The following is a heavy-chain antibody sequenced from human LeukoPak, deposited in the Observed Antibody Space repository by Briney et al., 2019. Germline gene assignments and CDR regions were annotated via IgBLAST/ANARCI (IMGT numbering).Heavy chain of an antibody. CDR2: IYYSGST. V-gene: IGHV4-59*01. J-gene: IGHJ4*02. CDR3: ARGFFLTVVTPFDY. Sequence: ASETLSLTCNVSGGSISSYYWSWIRQPPGKGLEWIGYIYYSGSTNYNPSLKSRVTISVDTSKNQFSLKLSSVTAADTAVYYCARGFFLTVVTPFDYWGRGTLVTVSS. CDR1: GGSISSYY. D-gene: IGHD4-23*01.